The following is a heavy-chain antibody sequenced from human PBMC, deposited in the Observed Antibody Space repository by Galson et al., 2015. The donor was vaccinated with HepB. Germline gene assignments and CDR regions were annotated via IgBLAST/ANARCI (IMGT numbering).Heavy chain of an antibody. CDR2: IYSGGST. Sequence: SLRLSCAASGFTVSSNYMSWVRQAPGKGLEWVSVIYSGGSTYYADSVKGRFTISRDNSKNTLYLQMNSLRAEDTAVYYCARGRTTVTPTFKYYGMDVWGQGTTVTVSS. D-gene: IGHD4-17*01. J-gene: IGHJ6*02. V-gene: IGHV3-66*01. CDR3: ARGRTTVTPTFKYYGMDV. CDR1: GFTVSSNY.